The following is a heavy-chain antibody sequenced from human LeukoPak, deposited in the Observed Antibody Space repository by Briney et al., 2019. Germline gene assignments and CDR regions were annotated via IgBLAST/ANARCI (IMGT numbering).Heavy chain of an antibody. CDR3: ARCGSTSCYPPYYFDY. CDR2: INPNSGGT. Sequence: ASAKVSCKASGYTFTGYYMHWVRQAPGQGLEWMGWINPNSGGTNYAQKFQGRVTMTRDTSISTAYMELSRLRSDDTAVYYCARCGSTSCYPPYYFDYWGQGTLVAVSS. J-gene: IGHJ4*02. D-gene: IGHD2-2*01. CDR1: GYTFTGYY. V-gene: IGHV1-2*02.